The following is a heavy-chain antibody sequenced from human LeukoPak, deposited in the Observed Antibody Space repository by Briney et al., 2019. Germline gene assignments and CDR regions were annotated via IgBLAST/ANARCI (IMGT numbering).Heavy chain of an antibody. Sequence: PGGSLRLSCAASGFTFSSYDMHWVRQAPGKGPEWVAGMWSDGSNKYHADSVKGRVTISRDNSKNTLYLKMNSLRAEDTAVYYCARNSALDYWGQGTLVTVSS. CDR2: MWSDGSNK. CDR3: ARNSALDY. J-gene: IGHJ4*02. V-gene: IGHV3-33*01. D-gene: IGHD2/OR15-2a*01. CDR1: GFTFSSYD.